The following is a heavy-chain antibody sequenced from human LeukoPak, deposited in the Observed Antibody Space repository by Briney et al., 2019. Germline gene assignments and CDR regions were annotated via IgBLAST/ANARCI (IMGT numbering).Heavy chain of an antibody. J-gene: IGHJ4*02. CDR3: ARALSAMVPDY. CDR2: IRYDGSNK. Sequence: GRSLRLSWAASGFTFSTYGMHWVRQAPGKGPEWVAVIRYDGSNKNYGDSVKGRVTISRDNSKNTLYLQMNSLRAEDTAVYYCARALSAMVPDYWGQGTLLTVSS. V-gene: IGHV3-33*01. D-gene: IGHD5-18*01. CDR1: GFTFSTYG.